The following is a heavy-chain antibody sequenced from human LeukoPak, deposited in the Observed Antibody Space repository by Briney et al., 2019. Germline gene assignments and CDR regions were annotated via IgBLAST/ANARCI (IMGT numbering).Heavy chain of an antibody. CDR2: IYYSGST. D-gene: IGHD3-10*01. J-gene: IGHJ3*02. CDR3: ARARFGEDSGVDAFDI. CDR1: GVSISSYY. V-gene: IGHV4-59*08. Sequence: KPSETLSLTCTVSGVSISSYYWSWIRQPPGKGLEWIGYIYYSGSTNYNPSLKSRVTISVDTSKNQFSLKLSSVTAADTAVYYCARARFGEDSGVDAFDIWGQGTMVTVSS.